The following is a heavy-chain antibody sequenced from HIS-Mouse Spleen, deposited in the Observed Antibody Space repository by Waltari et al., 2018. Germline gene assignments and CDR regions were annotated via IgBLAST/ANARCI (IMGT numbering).Heavy chain of an antibody. Sequence: QLQLQESGPGLVKPSETLSLTCPVPVCSISSSSSYWGWIRQPPGKGLEWIGSIYYSGSTYYNPSLKSRVTISVDTSKNQFSLKLSSVTAADTAVYYCAREIPYSSSWYDWYFDLWGRGTLVTVSS. J-gene: IGHJ2*01. CDR2: IYYSGST. CDR1: VCSISSSSSY. D-gene: IGHD6-13*01. V-gene: IGHV4-39*07. CDR3: AREIPYSSSWYDWYFDL.